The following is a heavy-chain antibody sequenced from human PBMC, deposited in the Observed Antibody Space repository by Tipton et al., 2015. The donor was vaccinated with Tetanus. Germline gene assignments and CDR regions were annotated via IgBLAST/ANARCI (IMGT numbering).Heavy chain of an antibody. D-gene: IGHD6-13*01. Sequence: TLSLTCTVSGDSISSRNSYWGWIHQPPGKGLEWVGSIYYSGSTYYNPSLKSRVTISVDTSKNQFSLKLSSVTAADTAVYYCARAGGGSWGNFDYWGQGTLVTVSS. V-gene: IGHV4-39*07. CDR2: IYYSGST. CDR1: GDSISSRNSY. CDR3: ARAGGGSWGNFDY. J-gene: IGHJ4*02.